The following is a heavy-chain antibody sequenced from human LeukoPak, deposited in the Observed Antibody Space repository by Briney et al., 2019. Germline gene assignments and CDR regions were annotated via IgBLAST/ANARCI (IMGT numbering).Heavy chain of an antibody. CDR1: GYTFTSYY. CDR2: INPSGGST. D-gene: IGHD3-22*01. CDR3: ARDLNYYDSSDYYQGDY. Sequence: ASVKVSCKASGYTFTSYYMHWVRQAPGQGLEWMGIINPSGGSTSYAQKFQGRVTMTRDTSTSTVYMELSSLRSEDTAVYYCARDLNYYDSSDYYQGDYWGQGTLVTVSS. V-gene: IGHV1-46*01. J-gene: IGHJ4*02.